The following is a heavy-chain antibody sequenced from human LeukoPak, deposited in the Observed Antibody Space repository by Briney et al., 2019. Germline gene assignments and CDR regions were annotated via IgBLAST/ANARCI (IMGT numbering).Heavy chain of an antibody. CDR2: IYPGDSDT. V-gene: IGHV5-51*01. J-gene: IGHJ5*02. D-gene: IGHD3-3*01. CDR3: ARLQAYYDFWSGYYTGNWFDP. Sequence: GESLQISCQGSGYSFTSYWIGWVRQMPGKGLEWMGIIYPGDSDTRYSPSFQGQVTISADKSISTAYLQWSSLKASDTAMYYCARLQAYYDFWSGYYTGNWFDPWGQGTLVTVSS. CDR1: GYSFTSYW.